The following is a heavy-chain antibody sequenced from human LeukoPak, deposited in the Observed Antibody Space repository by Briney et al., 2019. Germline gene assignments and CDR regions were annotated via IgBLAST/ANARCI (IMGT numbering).Heavy chain of an antibody. D-gene: IGHD3-3*01. CDR1: GFTFSSYD. CDR2: ISSRGSTI. J-gene: IGHJ4*02. CDR3: ARGSGYYPY. V-gene: IGHV3-48*03. Sequence: GGSLRLSCAASGFTFSSYDMNWVRQAPGRGLEWVSYISSRGSTINYADSAKGRFTISRDNAKNSLYLQMNSLRAEGTAVYYCARGSGYYPYWGQGTLVTVSS.